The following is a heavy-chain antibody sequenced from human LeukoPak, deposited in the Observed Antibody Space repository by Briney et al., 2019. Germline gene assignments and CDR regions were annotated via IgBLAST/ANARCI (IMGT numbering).Heavy chain of an antibody. CDR2: INDSGST. CDR3: ARVAGDPIYYYYYMDV. V-gene: IGHV4-34*01. J-gene: IGHJ6*03. Sequence: SETLSLTCAVYGGSFSGYYWRWIRQSPGKGLEWIGEINDSGSTNYDPSLKSRVTISVDTSKNQISLKLTSVTAADTAVYYCARVAGDPIYYYYYMDVWGKGTTVTVSS. D-gene: IGHD7-27*01. CDR1: GGSFSGYY.